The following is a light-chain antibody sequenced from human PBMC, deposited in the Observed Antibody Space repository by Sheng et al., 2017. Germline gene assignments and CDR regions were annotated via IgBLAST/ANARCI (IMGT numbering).Light chain of an antibody. CDR3: LQHYDFPWT. V-gene: IGKV1-17*03. CDR2: GAS. Sequence: DIQMTQSPSVVSASVGDRVTITCRASQGISNYLAWFQQRPGKAPKRLIYGASSLSKWGPDSRFSGSGSGTEFTLTISSLQPEDFATYYCLQHYDFPWTFGQGTEGGN. J-gene: IGKJ1*01. CDR1: QGISNY.